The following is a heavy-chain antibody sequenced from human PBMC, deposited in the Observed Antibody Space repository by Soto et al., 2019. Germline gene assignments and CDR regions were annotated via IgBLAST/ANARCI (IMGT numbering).Heavy chain of an antibody. CDR1: GGTFSTDT. D-gene: IGHD5-12*01. J-gene: IGHJ4*02. CDR3: ARIVEMATIRYFDY. V-gene: IGHV1-69*13. Sequence: SVKVSCKASGGTFSTDTITWVRQAPGQGLEWMGGIIPIFGTANYAQKFQGRVTITADESTSTAYMELSSLRSEDTAVYYCARIVEMATIRYFDYWGQGTLVTVSS. CDR2: IIPIFGTA.